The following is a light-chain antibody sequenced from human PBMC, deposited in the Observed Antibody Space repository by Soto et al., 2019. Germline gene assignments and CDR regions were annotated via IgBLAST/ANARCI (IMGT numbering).Light chain of an antibody. CDR1: QSIRHY. CDR3: QHHNSYSQT. J-gene: IGKJ1*01. V-gene: IGKV1-5*01. Sequence: DIQMTQSPPTLYASGGDRVTITCRASQSIRHYLSWYQQMPGKAPKLLSYGASTLQSGVPSRFGGSGSGTEFTLTISSLQPDDFGTYFCQHHNSYSQTFGQGTKVEIK. CDR2: GAS.